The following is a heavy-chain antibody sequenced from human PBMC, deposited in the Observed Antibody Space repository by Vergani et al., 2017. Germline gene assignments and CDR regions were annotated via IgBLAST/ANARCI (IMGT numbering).Heavy chain of an antibody. D-gene: IGHD2-2*01. CDR1: GFTFSSYA. CDR3: AKVDCSSTSCYEYYFDS. V-gene: IGHV3-23*01. CDR2: ISGSGGST. Sequence: EVQLLESGGGLVQPGGSLRLSCAASGFTFSSYAMSWVRQAPGEGLEWVSAISGSGGSTYYADSVKGRFTISRDNYKNTLYLQMNSLRAEDKAVYYCAKVDCSSTSCYEYYFDSWGQGTLVTVSS. J-gene: IGHJ4*02.